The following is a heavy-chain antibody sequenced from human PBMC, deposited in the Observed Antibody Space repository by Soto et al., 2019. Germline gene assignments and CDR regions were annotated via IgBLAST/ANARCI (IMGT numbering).Heavy chain of an antibody. CDR2: ISGSGGST. J-gene: IGHJ6*02. Sequence: GGSLRLSCAASGFTFSSYAMRWVRQAPGKGLEWVSAISGSGGSTYYADSVKGRFTISRDNSKNTLYLQMNSLRAEDTAVYYCAKAADCSSTSCYVVHYYGMDVWGQGTTVTVSS. CDR3: AKAADCSSTSCYVVHYYGMDV. CDR1: GFTFSSYA. D-gene: IGHD2-2*01. V-gene: IGHV3-23*01.